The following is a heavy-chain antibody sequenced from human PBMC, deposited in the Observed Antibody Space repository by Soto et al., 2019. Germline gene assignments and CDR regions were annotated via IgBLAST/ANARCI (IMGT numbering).Heavy chain of an antibody. CDR2: INSDGSST. J-gene: IGHJ6*02. CDR1: GFTFSSYW. D-gene: IGHD3-22*01. Sequence: PGGSLRLSCAASGFTFSSYWMHWVRQAPGKGLVWVSRINSDGSSTSYADSVKGRFTISRDNAKNTLYLQMNSLRAEDTAVYYCARGGYYDSSGYSSLDYYYGMDVWGQGTTVTVSS. V-gene: IGHV3-74*01. CDR3: ARGGYYDSSGYSSLDYYYGMDV.